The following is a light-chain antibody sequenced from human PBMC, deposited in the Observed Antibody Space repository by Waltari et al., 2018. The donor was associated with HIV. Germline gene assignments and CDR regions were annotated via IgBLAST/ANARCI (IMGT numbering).Light chain of an antibody. J-gene: IGLJ2*01. CDR3: SSRAAENAFL. V-gene: IGLV2-14*01. CDR1: TLLIGDSKF. Sequence: TISCRGTTLLIGDSKFVPWYQHHPGNAPRCMIVQVTNLPSGVSNRCSGSKSGNTASLSSSGLQADDEAQYFCSSRAAENAFLFGGGTQVTVL. CDR2: QVT.